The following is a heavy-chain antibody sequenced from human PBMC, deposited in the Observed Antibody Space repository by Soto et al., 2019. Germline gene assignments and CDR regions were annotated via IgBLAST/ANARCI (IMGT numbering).Heavy chain of an antibody. J-gene: IGHJ4*02. CDR1: GFTFSTYG. D-gene: IGHD3-22*01. V-gene: IGHV3-30*03. CDR2: ISYDGSYK. Sequence: GGSLRLSCVASGFTFSTYGIHWVRQAPCKGLDWVTVISYDGSYKYYADSVRGRFTISRDNSKNTVYLQINSLRTEDTAVYYCARARDSLIEVVPKGYFDYGGKGTRFT. CDR3: ARARDSLIEVVPKGYFDY.